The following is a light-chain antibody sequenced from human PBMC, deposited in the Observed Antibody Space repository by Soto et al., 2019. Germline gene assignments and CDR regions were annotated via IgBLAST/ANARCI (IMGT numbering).Light chain of an antibody. J-gene: IGKJ4*01. CDR2: GAS. V-gene: IGKV3D-20*02. CDR1: QSVSSSY. Sequence: EIVLTQSPGTLSLSPGERATLSCRASQSVSSSYLAWYQQKPGQAPRLLIYGASSRATGIPARFSGGGSGTDFTLTISSLEPEDFAVYYCQHREDWPLTFGGGTKVDIK. CDR3: QHREDWPLT.